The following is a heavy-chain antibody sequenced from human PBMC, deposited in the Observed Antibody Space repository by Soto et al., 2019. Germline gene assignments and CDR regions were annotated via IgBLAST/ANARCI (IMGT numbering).Heavy chain of an antibody. D-gene: IGHD2-2*01. CDR1: GGTFSSYA. V-gene: IGHV1-69*13. CDR3: ARGDIVVVPAAKEDGYYYYYYYMDV. J-gene: IGHJ6*03. Sequence: ASVKVSCKASGGTFSSYAISWVRQAPGQGLEWMGGIIPIFGTANYAQKFQGRVTITADESTSTAYMELSSLRSEDTAVYYCARGDIVVVPAAKEDGYYYYYYYMDVWGKGTTVTVSS. CDR2: IIPIFGTA.